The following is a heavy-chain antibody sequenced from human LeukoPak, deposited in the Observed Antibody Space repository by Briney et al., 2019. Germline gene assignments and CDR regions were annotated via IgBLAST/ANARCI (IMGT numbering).Heavy chain of an antibody. CDR1: GFDFSRNW. CDR3: ATPTTYYHDSSAFD. D-gene: IGHD3-22*01. J-gene: IGHJ4*02. Sequence: GGSLRLSCAASGFDFSRNWMTWVRQAPGKGLEWVSTINGIDGYTYYADSVKGRFTISRDNSRNTLFLQMNSLRVEDTAVYYCATPTTYYHDSSAFDWGQGTLVTVSS. CDR2: INGIDGYT. V-gene: IGHV3-23*01.